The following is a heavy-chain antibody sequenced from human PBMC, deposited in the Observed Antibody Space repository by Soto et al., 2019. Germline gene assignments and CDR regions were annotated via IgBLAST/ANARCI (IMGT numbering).Heavy chain of an antibody. CDR3: ARPPAAKEWDRPLRVALDY. V-gene: IGHV3-30*03. D-gene: IGHD1-26*01. CDR2: ISHDGNNK. CDR1: GFSFSIYG. J-gene: IGHJ4*02. Sequence: QVQLVESGGGVVQPGRSLGLSCAASGFSFSIYGMHWVRQAPGKGLEWVAVISHDGNNKHYGDSVKGRFTISRDNSKNTLYLEMNSLRADDTAVYYCARPPAAKEWDRPLRVALDYWGQGTGVTVSS.